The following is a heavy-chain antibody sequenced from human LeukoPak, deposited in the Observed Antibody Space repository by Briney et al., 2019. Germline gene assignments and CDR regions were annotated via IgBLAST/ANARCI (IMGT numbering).Heavy chain of an antibody. CDR1: GYSISSGYY. CDR3: ARLGGLLWRAFDI. J-gene: IGHJ3*02. CDR2: IYHSGST. D-gene: IGHD3-10*01. Sequence: SETLSLTCTVSGYSISSGYYWGWIRQPPGKGLEWIGSIYHSGSTYYNPSLKSRVTISVDTSKNQFSLKLSSVTAADTAVYYCARLGGLLWRAFDIWGQGTMVTVS. V-gene: IGHV4-38-2*02.